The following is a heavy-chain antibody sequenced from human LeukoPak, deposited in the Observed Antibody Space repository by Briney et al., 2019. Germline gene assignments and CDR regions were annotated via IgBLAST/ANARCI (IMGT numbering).Heavy chain of an antibody. CDR1: GGSIINYY. Sequence: SETLSLTCTVSGGSIINYYWSWIRQSAGKGLEWVGHIYITGSTNYNPSLKSRLTMSVDTSKNQFSLKLRSVTAADTAVYYCARLEFYDSTGYNPGYYMDVWGKGITVTVSS. CDR3: ARLEFYDSTGYNPGYYMDV. V-gene: IGHV4-4*07. J-gene: IGHJ6*03. D-gene: IGHD3-22*01. CDR2: IYITGST.